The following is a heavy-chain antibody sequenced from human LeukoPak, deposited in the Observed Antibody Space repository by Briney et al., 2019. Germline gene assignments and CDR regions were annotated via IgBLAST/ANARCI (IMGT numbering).Heavy chain of an antibody. J-gene: IGHJ4*02. V-gene: IGHV5-51*01. CDR3: AIPPGYCGNDCSFDH. Sequence: GESLKISCEGSGYSFSNYWIGWVRQMPGKGLEWMGIIYHGDYETRYSPSSQGLVTISVDKSISTAYLQWSSLKASDTAMYYCAIPPGYCGNDCSFDHWGQGTLVTVSS. D-gene: IGHD2-21*02. CDR2: IYHGDYET. CDR1: GYSFSNYW.